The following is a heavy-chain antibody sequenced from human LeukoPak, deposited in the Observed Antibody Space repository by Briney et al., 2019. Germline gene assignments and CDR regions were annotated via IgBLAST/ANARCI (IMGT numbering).Heavy chain of an antibody. CDR3: ARGRYSYGSKTTIDF. D-gene: IGHD5-18*01. CDR1: GGSISRYY. CDR2: IYYSGST. Sequence: SETLSLTCTVSGGSISRYYWTWIRQPPGKGLEWIGYIYYSGSTSYSPSLKSRVTISVDTSKNQFSLKMSPVTAADTAVYYCARGRYSYGSKTTIDFWGQGTLVTVPS. V-gene: IGHV4-59*01. J-gene: IGHJ4*02.